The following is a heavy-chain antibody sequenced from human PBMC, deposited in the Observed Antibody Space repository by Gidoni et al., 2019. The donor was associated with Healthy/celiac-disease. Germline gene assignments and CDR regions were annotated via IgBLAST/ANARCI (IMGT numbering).Heavy chain of an antibody. V-gene: IGHV1-18*01. CDR3: ARLGDDAHMDV. Sequence: GLEWMGWISAYNGNTNYAQKLQGRVTMTTDTSTSTAYMELRSLRSDDTAVYYCARLGDDAHMDVWGQGTTVTVSS. J-gene: IGHJ6*02. CDR2: ISAYNGNT. D-gene: IGHD1-1*01.